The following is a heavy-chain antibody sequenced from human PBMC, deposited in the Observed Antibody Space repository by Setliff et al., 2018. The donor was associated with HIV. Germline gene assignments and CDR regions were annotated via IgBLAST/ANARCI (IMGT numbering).Heavy chain of an antibody. D-gene: IGHD3-10*01. V-gene: IGHV3-23*01. J-gene: IGHJ3*02. CDR2: IGAAGYPT. CDR1: GFTFSNYA. CDR3: AKVFAFGVDGFDI. Sequence: GGSLRLSCAASGFTFSNYAMGWVRQGPGKGLEWVSTIGAAGYPTHYAESVKGRFTISKDNSQNALYLEMNSLTDEDTAVYYCAKVFAFGVDGFDIWGQGTMVTFSS.